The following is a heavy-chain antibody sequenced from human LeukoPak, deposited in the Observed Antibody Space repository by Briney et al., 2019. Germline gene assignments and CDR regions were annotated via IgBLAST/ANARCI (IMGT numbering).Heavy chain of an antibody. Sequence: SETLSLTCTVSGGSISSYYWSWIRQPPGKGLEWIGYIYYSGSTNYNPSLKSRVTISVDTSKNQFSLKLSSVTAADTAVYCGARRNNYDDSGRYHKEVWYDPGVQGTLVTVSS. V-gene: IGHV4-59*08. CDR2: IYYSGST. CDR1: GGSISSYY. J-gene: IGHJ5*02. D-gene: IGHD3-10*01. CDR3: ARRNNYDDSGRYHKEVWYDP.